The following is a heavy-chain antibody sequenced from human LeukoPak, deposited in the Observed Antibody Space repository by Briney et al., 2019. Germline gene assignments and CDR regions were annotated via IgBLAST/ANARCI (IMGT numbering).Heavy chain of an antibody. CDR3: ARSRAGTFCD. Sequence: SVKVSCKASGCTFSSYAISWVRQAPGQGLEWMGRIIPILGIANYAQKFQGRVTITADKSTSTAYMQLSSLRSEDTAVYYCARSRAGTFCDWGQGTLVTVSS. CDR1: GCTFSSYA. D-gene: IGHD2/OR15-2a*01. CDR2: IIPILGIA. J-gene: IGHJ4*02. V-gene: IGHV1-69*04.